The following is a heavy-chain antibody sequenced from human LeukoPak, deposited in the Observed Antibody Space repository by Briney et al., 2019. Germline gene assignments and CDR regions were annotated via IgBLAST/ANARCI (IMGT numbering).Heavy chain of an antibody. CDR2: IIPIFGTA. CDR3: ARESVAGEYYFDY. D-gene: IGHD6-19*01. CDR1: GGTFSSYA. V-gene: IGHV1-69*05. Sequence: SVKVSCKASGGTFSSYAISWVRQAPGQGLEWMGGIIPIFGTANYAQKFQGRVTITTDESTSTAYMELSSLRSEDAAVYYCARESVAGEYYFDYWGQGTLVTVSS. J-gene: IGHJ4*02.